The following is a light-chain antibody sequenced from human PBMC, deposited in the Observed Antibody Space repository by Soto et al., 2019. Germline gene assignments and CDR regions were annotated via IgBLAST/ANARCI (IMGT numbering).Light chain of an antibody. CDR1: QTISSW. Sequence: DIQMTQPPSILSGSVGDRVTITCRASQTISSWLAWYQQKPGKAPKLLIYKASTLKSGVPSRFSGSGSGTDSTLTISSLQPDDLATYDCQHYNSYSEAVGQGTKVDIK. CDR2: KAS. V-gene: IGKV1-5*03. CDR3: QHYNSYSEA. J-gene: IGKJ1*01.